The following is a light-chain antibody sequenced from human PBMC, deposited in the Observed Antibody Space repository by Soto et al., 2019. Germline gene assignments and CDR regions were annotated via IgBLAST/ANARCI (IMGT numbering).Light chain of an antibody. Sequence: QSALTQPASVSGSPGQSITISCTGTISDVGGYNYVSWYQQHPGKAPKLMIFDVSNRPSGVSNRFSGSKSGYTASLTISGLQAEDEGDYYCSSYTSSRTYVFGTGTKLTVL. CDR3: SSYTSSRTYV. CDR1: ISDVGGYNY. CDR2: DVS. V-gene: IGLV2-14*03. J-gene: IGLJ1*01.